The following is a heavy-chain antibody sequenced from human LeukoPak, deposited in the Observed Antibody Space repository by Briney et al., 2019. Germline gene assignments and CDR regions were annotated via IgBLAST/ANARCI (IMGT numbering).Heavy chain of an antibody. J-gene: IGHJ4*02. V-gene: IGHV4-59*08. D-gene: IGHD2/OR15-2a*01. Sequence: TLSLTCPVSGGSISKYYGTCIRQLPRNGLGWIGSSHYSGSPNNNPSLKSRVTMSVDTSKNQFSLKLSSLTAADTAVYYCARRRAVPGFYYFDYWGQGTLVTVSS. CDR1: GGSISKYY. CDR2: SHYSGSP. CDR3: ARRRAVPGFYYFDY.